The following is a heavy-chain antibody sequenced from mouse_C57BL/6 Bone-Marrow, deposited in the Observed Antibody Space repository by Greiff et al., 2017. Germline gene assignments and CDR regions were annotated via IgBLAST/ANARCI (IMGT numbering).Heavy chain of an antibody. D-gene: IGHD2-1*01. Sequence: QVQLQQPGAELVKPGASVQLSCKASGYTFNSYWMQWVKQRPGQGLEWIGEIDPSDSYNNYNQKFKGKATLTVDTASSTAYMQLSSLTSEDSAVYYCASGNYEGPYYFDYWGQGATPPVSS. J-gene: IGHJ2*01. CDR3: ASGNYEGPYYFDY. CDR1: GYTFNSYW. V-gene: IGHV1-50*01. CDR2: IDPSDSYN.